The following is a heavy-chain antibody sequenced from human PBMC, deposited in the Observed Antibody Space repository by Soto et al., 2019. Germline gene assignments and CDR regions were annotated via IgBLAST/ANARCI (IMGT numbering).Heavy chain of an antibody. CDR3: AKDKDIVVVLNWFDP. CDR2: ISGSGGST. CDR1: GFTFSSYA. V-gene: IGHV3-23*01. D-gene: IGHD2-2*01. Sequence: GGSLRLSCAASGFTFSSYAMSWVRQAPGKGLEWVSAISGSGGSTYYADSVKGRFTMSRDNSKNTLYLQMNSLRAEDTAVYYCAKDKDIVVVLNWFDPWGQGTLVTVSS. J-gene: IGHJ5*02.